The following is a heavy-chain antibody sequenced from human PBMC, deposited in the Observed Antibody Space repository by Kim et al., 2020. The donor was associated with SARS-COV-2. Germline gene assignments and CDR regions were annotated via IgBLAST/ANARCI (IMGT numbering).Heavy chain of an antibody. J-gene: IGHJ4*02. CDR3: ARQGYYGSGESDN. CDR2: IYYMGGT. CDR1: GVSSSSFY. D-gene: IGHD3-10*01. V-gene: IGHV4-59*08. Sequence: SETLSLTCTVSGVSSSSFYWSWIRQPPGKGLEWIGYIYYMGGTNSNPSLKSRLTMSVDTSKNQFSLRLRSVTAADTAVYYCARQGYYGSGESDNWGQG.